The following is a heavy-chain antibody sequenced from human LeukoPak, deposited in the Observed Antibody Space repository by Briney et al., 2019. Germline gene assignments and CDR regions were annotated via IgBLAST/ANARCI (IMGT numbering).Heavy chain of an antibody. D-gene: IGHD2-2*01. J-gene: IGHJ4*02. V-gene: IGHV3-33*01. CDR3: ARVSYCSSSDCSFDY. CDR2: IWFDGSNK. CDR1: GFTFSNYG. Sequence: GGSLRLSCAASGFTFSNYGMHWVRQAPGKGLEWVAVIWFDGSNKYYADSVKGRFTISRDNSKNTLYPQMNSLRAEDTAVYYCARVSYCSSSDCSFDYWGQGTLVTVSS.